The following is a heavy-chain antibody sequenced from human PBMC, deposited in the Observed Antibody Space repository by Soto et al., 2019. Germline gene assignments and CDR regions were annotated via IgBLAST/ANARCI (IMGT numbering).Heavy chain of an antibody. CDR1: GYTFTSYY. CDR2: INPSGGST. D-gene: IGHD3-3*01. Sequence: ASVKVSCKASGYTFTSYYMHWVRQAPGQGLEWMGIINPSGGSTSYAQKFQGRVTVTRDTSTSTVYMELSSLRSEDTAVYYCAREPSPYYDFWSGTNNWFDPWGQGTLVTVSS. CDR3: AREPSPYYDFWSGTNNWFDP. V-gene: IGHV1-46*01. J-gene: IGHJ5*02.